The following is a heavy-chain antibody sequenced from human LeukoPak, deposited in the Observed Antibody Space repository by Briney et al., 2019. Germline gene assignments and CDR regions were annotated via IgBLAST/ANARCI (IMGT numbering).Heavy chain of an antibody. J-gene: IGHJ5*02. V-gene: IGHV3-74*01. CDR2: INPNGRTT. D-gene: IGHD3-22*01. Sequence: GGSLRLSCAASGFTFSGYWIHWVRQAPGKGLEWVSRINPNGRTTTYADSVKGQFTISRDNAKNTVYLQMNSLRAEDTAVYYCARVLSGSWDWFDPWGQGTLVTVSS. CDR3: ARVLSGSWDWFDP. CDR1: GFTFSGYW.